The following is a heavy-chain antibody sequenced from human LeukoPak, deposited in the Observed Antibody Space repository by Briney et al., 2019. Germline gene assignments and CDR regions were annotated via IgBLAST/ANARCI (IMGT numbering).Heavy chain of an antibody. Sequence: SETLSLTCTVSGGSISRYYWSWIRQPPGKGLEWSGYIYYSGSTNYNPSLKSRVTISVDTSKNQFSLKLSSVTAADTAVYYCARAYGRLDYWGQGTLVTVSS. CDR1: GGSISRYY. CDR2: IYYSGST. CDR3: ARAYGRLDY. V-gene: IGHV4-59*01. D-gene: IGHD2-21*01. J-gene: IGHJ4*02.